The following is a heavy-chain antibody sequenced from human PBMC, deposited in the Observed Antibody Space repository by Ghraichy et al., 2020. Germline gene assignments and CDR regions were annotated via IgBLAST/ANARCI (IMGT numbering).Heavy chain of an antibody. D-gene: IGHD2-2*01. Sequence: SETLSLTCTVSGGSISSSSYYWGWIRQPPGKGLEWIGSIYYSGSTYYNPSLKSRVTISVDTSKNQFSLKLSSVTAADTAVYYCARQRRVPAATTYAVWFDPWGQGTLVTVSS. J-gene: IGHJ5*02. V-gene: IGHV4-39*01. CDR1: GGSISSSSYY. CDR3: ARQRRVPAATTYAVWFDP. CDR2: IYYSGST.